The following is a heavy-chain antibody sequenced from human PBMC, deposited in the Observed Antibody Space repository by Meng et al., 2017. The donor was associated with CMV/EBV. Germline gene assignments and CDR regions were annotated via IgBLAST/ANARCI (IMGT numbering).Heavy chain of an antibody. Sequence: GESLKISCAASGFTFSSYWMSWVRQAPGKGLEWVANIKQDGSEKYYVDSVKGRFTISRDNAKNSLYLQMNSLRAEDTAVYYCARDRQNGYYGMDVWGQGTTVTVSS. CDR1: GFTFSSYW. CDR3: ARDRQNGYYGMDV. CDR2: IKQDGSEK. J-gene: IGHJ6*02. V-gene: IGHV3-7*01. D-gene: IGHD1-1*01.